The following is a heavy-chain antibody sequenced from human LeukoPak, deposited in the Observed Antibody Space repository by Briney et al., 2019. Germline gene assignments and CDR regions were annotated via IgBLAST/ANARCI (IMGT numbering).Heavy chain of an antibody. Sequence: GRSLRLSCAASGFTFSSYAMHWVRQAPGKGLEWVAVISYDGSNKYYADSVKGRFTISRDNSKNTLYLQMNSLRAEDTAVYYCARSDYYGSGSYPPPNFDYWGQGTLVTVSS. CDR1: GFTFSSYA. J-gene: IGHJ4*02. CDR2: ISYDGSNK. V-gene: IGHV3-30*04. CDR3: ARSDYYGSGSYPPPNFDY. D-gene: IGHD3-10*01.